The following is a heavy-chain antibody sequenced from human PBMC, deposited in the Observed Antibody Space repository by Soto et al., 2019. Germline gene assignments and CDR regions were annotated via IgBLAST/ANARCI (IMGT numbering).Heavy chain of an antibody. CDR2: IIPIVGTA. CDR1: GGTFSSYA. D-gene: IGHD5-18*01. Sequence: QVQLVQSGAEVKKPGSSVKVSCKASGGTFSSYAISWVRQAPGQGLEWMGGIIPIVGTANYAQKFQGRVTITADESTSTAYMELSSLRTEDTAVYYCARAWGYSFGYYYYGMDVWGQGTTVTVSS. J-gene: IGHJ6*02. V-gene: IGHV1-69*01. CDR3: ARAWGYSFGYYYYGMDV.